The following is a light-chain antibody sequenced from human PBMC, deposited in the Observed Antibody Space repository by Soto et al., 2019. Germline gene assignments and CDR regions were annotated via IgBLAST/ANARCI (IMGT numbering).Light chain of an antibody. J-gene: IGKJ1*01. CDR1: QGIRNE. V-gene: IGKV1-6*01. CDR2: AAS. CDR3: QHYNTYPWT. Sequence: AIQVTQSPSPLSASVGDTVTITCRASQGIRNELGWYQQKPGKAPKLLIYAASTLQSGVPSRFSGSGSGTEFTLTISSLEPEDFATYYCQHYNTYPWTFGQGTKVDIK.